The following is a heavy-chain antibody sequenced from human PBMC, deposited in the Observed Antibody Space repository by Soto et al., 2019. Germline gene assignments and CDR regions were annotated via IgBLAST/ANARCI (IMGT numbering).Heavy chain of an antibody. V-gene: IGHV1-46*01. D-gene: IGHD2-2*01. Sequence: GASVKVSCKAPGYTFTSYYMHWVRQAPGQGLEWMGIINPSGGSTSYAQKFQGRVTMTRDTSTSTVYMELSSLRSEDTAVYYCAREVVVPAATYYYYGMDVWGQGTTVTVSS. J-gene: IGHJ6*02. CDR2: INPSGGST. CDR1: GYTFTSYY. CDR3: AREVVVPAATYYYYGMDV.